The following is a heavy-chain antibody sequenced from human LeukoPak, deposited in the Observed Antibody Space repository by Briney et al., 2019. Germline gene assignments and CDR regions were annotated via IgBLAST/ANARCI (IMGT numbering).Heavy chain of an antibody. CDR2: INPSGGST. Sequence: ASVKVSCKASGYTFTNYHMHWVRQAPVQGLEWVGIINPSGGSTTYAQKFQGRVTMTRDTSTSTVYMDLNSLRSEDTAVYYCARDSLRTAIAAAGGNWFDPWGQGTLVTVSS. CDR3: ARDSLRTAIAAAGGNWFDP. CDR1: GYTFTNYH. D-gene: IGHD6-25*01. V-gene: IGHV1-46*01. J-gene: IGHJ5*02.